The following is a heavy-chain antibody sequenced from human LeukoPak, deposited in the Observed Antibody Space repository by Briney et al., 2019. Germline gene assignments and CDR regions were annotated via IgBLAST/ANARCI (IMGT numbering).Heavy chain of an antibody. CDR3: ARQPGVVVTAYNWFDP. D-gene: IGHD2-21*02. CDR2: IYYSGST. Sequence: PSETLSLTCTVSGGSISSSSYYWGWIRQPPGKGLEWIGSIYYSGSTYYNPSLKSRVTISVDTSKNQFSLKLSSVTAADTAVYYCARQPGVVVTAYNWFDPWGQGTLVTVSS. J-gene: IGHJ5*02. CDR1: GGSISSSSYY. V-gene: IGHV4-39*01.